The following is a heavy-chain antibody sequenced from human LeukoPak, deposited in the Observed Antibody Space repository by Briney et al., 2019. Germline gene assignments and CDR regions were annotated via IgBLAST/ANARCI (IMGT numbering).Heavy chain of an antibody. CDR1: AGSISNYY. D-gene: IGHD4-17*01. CDR2: ISYSGST. J-gene: IGHJ6*02. Sequence: SETLSLTSTVSAGSISNYYWSWIRQPPGKGLEWIGYISYSGSTNYNPSLKSRVTISVDTSKNQFSLKLSSVTAADTAVYYCARDHTVTTKDYYYGMDVWGQGTTVTVSS. V-gene: IGHV4-59*12. CDR3: ARDHTVTTKDYYYGMDV.